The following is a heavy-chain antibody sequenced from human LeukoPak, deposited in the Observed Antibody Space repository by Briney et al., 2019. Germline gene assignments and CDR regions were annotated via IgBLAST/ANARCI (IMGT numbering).Heavy chain of an antibody. CDR2: ISAYNGNT. CDR3: ARQGEHGRLGETRNYYYYYYMDV. Sequence: GASVKVSCKASGYTFTSYGISWVRQAPGQGLEWMGWISAYNGNTNYAQKLQGRVTMTTDTSTSTAYMELRSLRSDDTAVYYCARQGEHGRLGETRNYYYYYYMDVWGKGTTVTVSS. V-gene: IGHV1-18*01. D-gene: IGHD3-10*01. CDR1: GYTFTSYG. J-gene: IGHJ6*03.